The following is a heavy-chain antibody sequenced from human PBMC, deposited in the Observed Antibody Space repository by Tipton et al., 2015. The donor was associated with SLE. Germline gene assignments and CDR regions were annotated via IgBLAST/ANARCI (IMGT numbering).Heavy chain of an antibody. J-gene: IGHJ6*03. V-gene: IGHV4-59*07. CDR3: ARWTYDSRPYYYMDV. CDR1: GGSISSYY. CDR2: IYYSGST. Sequence: TLSLTCTVSGGSISSYYWSWIRQPPGKGLEWIGYIYYSGSTNYNPSLKSRVTISVDTSKNQFSLKLSSVTAADTAVYYCARWTYDSRPYYYMDVWGKGTTVTVSS. D-gene: IGHD3-22*01.